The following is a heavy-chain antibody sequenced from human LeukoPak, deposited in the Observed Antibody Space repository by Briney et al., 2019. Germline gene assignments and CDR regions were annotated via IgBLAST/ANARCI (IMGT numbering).Heavy chain of an antibody. D-gene: IGHD4-17*01. Sequence: PGGSLRLSCAVSGFTFSTHWMTWVRQAPGKGLEWVANIKEDGSEKYFVDSVKGRFTISRDNSKNTLYLQTSSLGVDDTAVYYCARASTTVPNLLDYWGQGALVSVSS. J-gene: IGHJ4*02. CDR3: ARASTTVPNLLDY. CDR2: IKEDGSEK. CDR1: GFTFSTHW. V-gene: IGHV3-7*02.